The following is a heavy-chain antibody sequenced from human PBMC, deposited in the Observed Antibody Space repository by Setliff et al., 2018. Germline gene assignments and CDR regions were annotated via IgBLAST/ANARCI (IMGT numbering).Heavy chain of an antibody. Sequence: RPGGSLRLSCAASGFTFDDYGMSWVRQAPGKGLEWVSGITWNGARTGYADSVKGRFTISRDNAKNSLYLQVNSLRAEDTALYYCARVGSKPQLGWFDPWGQGTLVTVSS. CDR1: GFTFDDYG. V-gene: IGHV3-20*04. D-gene: IGHD1-26*01. CDR2: ITWNGART. CDR3: ARVGSKPQLGWFDP. J-gene: IGHJ5*02.